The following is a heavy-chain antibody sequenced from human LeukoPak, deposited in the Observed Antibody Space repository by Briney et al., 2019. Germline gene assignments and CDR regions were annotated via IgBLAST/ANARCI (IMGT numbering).Heavy chain of an antibody. V-gene: IGHV4-59*01. CDR2: IYYSGST. J-gene: IGHJ4*02. CDR1: GGSISSYY. CDR3: ASSYYDSSGPNY. D-gene: IGHD3-22*01. Sequence: SETLSLTCTVSGGSISSYYWSWIRQPPGKGLEWIGYIYYSGSTNYNPSLKSRVTMSVDTSKNQFSLKLSSVTAADTAVYYCASSYYDSSGPNYWGQGTLVTVSS.